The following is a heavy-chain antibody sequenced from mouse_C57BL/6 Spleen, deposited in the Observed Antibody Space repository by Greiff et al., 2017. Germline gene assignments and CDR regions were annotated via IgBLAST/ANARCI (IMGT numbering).Heavy chain of an antibody. CDR1: GFTFSDYY. V-gene: IGHV5-16*01. J-gene: IGHJ2*01. CDR2: INYDGSST. Sequence: EVHLVESEGGLVQPGSSMKLSCTASGFTFSDYYMAWVRQVPEKGLEWVANINYDGSSTYYLDSLKSRFIISRDNAKNILYLQMSSLKSEDTATYYCARENYYGSSPFDYWGQGTTLTVSS. D-gene: IGHD1-1*01. CDR3: ARENYYGSSPFDY.